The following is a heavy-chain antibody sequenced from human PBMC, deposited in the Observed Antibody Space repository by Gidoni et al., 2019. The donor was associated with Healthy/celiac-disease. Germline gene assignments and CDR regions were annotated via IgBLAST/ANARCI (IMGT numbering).Heavy chain of an antibody. CDR1: GLTFSSYG. J-gene: IGHJ6*02. V-gene: IGHV3-30*18. CDR2: ISYDGSNK. D-gene: IGHD3-10*01. Sequence: QVQLVESGGGVVQPGRSLRLSCAASGLTFSSYGMHWVRQAPGKGLEWVAVISYDGSNKYYADSVKGRFTISRDNSKNTLYLQMNSLRAEDTAVYYCAKADKRLWAPYYGMDVWGQGTTVTVSS. CDR3: AKADKRLWAPYYGMDV.